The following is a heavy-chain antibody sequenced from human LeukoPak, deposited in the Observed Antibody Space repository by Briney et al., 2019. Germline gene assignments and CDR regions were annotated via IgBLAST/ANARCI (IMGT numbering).Heavy chain of an antibody. J-gene: IGHJ4*02. CDR1: GFTFSSYW. V-gene: IGHV3-7*01. Sequence: PGGSLRLSCAASGFTFSSYWMSWVRQAPGKGLEWVANIKQDGSERYYADSVKGRFTISRDNAKNSLYLQMNSLRAEDTAVYFCATKSVTRYFDYWGQGNLVTVSS. CDR2: IKQDGSER. D-gene: IGHD4-11*01. CDR3: ATKSVTRYFDY.